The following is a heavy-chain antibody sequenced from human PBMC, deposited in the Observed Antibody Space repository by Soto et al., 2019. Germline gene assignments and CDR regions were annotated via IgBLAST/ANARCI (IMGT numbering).Heavy chain of an antibody. CDR2: IYYRGNA. CDR3: ARLEGLATISYYFDF. V-gene: IGHV4-39*01. CDR1: DDSINSDKYY. Sequence: QLQLQESGPGLVKPSETLSLTCSVSDDSINSDKYYWGWIRQPPGKGLEWIGSIYYRGNAYYNPSLQPRFTISLDKSKSQSSLKLNSVTAADSAVYFCARLEGLATISYYFDFWGPGALVTVSS. D-gene: IGHD3-9*01. J-gene: IGHJ4*02.